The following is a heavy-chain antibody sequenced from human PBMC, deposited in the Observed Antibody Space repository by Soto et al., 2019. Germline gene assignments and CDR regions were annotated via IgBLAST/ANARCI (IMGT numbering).Heavy chain of an antibody. V-gene: IGHV4-59*01. J-gene: IGHJ4*02. D-gene: IGHD6-6*01. CDR3: ARGVTVSSSYFDY. CDR2: IYYSGST. CDR1: GGYISSYY. Sequence: SETLSLNCTVSGGYISSYYWSWIRQPPGKGLEWIGYIYYSGSTNYNPSLKSRVTISVDTSKNQFSLKLSSVTAADTAVYYCARGVTVSSSYFDYWGQGTLVTVSS.